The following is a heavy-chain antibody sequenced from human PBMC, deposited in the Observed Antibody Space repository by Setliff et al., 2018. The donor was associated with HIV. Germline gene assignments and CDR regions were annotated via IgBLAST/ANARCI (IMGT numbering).Heavy chain of an antibody. J-gene: IGHJ3*02. CDR2: IYYSGKT. CDR1: GGSISSGGYY. V-gene: IGHV4-31*03. CDR3: ARAFCSSASFYGGGDAFDI. Sequence: SETLSLTCTVSGGSISSGGYYCSWIRKHPGRGLEGIGYIYYSGKTYYNPSIKSRLTISVDTSKNHLPLKLSSVTAADTAVYYCARAFCSSASFYGGGDAFDIWGQGTMVTASS. D-gene: IGHD2-2*01.